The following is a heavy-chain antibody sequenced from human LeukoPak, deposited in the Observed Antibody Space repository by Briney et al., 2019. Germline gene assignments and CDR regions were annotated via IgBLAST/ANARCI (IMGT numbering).Heavy chain of an antibody. V-gene: IGHV3-30*04. CDR1: GFTFSSYA. CDR2: ISYDGSSK. CDR3: ARGDRPMITFGGVIVPPYFDY. J-gene: IGHJ4*02. Sequence: GGSLRLSCAASGFTFSSYAMHWVRQAPGKGLEWVAVISYDGSSKYYADSVKGRFTISRDNSKNTLYLQMNSLRAEDTAVYYCARGDRPMITFGGVIVPPYFDYWGQGTLVTVSS. D-gene: IGHD3-16*02.